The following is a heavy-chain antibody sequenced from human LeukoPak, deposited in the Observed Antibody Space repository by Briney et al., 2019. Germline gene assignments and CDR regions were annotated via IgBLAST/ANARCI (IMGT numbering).Heavy chain of an antibody. Sequence: SETLSLTCIVSGGSISSDYWSWIRQPPGKGLEWLGHIYSSGSTNYNPSLKSRVTISVDTSRNQFSLKLSSVTAADTAVYYCARAYDYDSSGYLGYYFDYWGQGTLVTVSS. CDR1: GGSISSDY. CDR2: IYSSGST. V-gene: IGHV4-59*01. J-gene: IGHJ4*02. D-gene: IGHD3-22*01. CDR3: ARAYDYDSSGYLGYYFDY.